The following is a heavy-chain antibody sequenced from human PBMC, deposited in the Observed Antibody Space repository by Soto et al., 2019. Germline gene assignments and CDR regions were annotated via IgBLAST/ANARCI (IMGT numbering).Heavy chain of an antibody. CDR3: AKEVPDLWSGNHNWFDP. CDR1: GFTFSRYG. V-gene: IGHV3-30*18. D-gene: IGHD3-3*01. Sequence: GGSLRLSCAASGFTFSRYGMHWVRQAPGKGLEWVAVISYDGSNKYYADSVKGRFTIARDNSKNTLYLQMNSLRTEDTALYYCAKEVPDLWSGNHNWFDPWGQGTLVTVSS. CDR2: ISYDGSNK. J-gene: IGHJ5*02.